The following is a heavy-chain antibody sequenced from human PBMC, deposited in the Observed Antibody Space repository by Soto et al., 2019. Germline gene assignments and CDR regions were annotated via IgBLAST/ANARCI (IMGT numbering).Heavy chain of an antibody. CDR3: AGETRYGSGAFDI. J-gene: IGHJ3*02. V-gene: IGHV3-48*02. CDR1: GFRFSSYS. CDR2: ISSSSSTI. D-gene: IGHD3-10*01. Sequence: VGSLRLSGAASGFRFSSYSMKWVRQAPGKGLEWISYISSSSSTIFYADSVRGRFTISRDNAKNSLYLQMDSLRDEDTAVYYCAGETRYGSGAFDIWGQGTMVTVSS.